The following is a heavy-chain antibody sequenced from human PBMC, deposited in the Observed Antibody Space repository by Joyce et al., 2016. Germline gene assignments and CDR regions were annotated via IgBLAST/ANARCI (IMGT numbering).Heavy chain of an antibody. CDR3: ARSGAYSQDS. D-gene: IGHD5-12*01. Sequence: QVQLQESGPGLVKPSGTLSLTCAVSGGSISSAHWWSWVRQPPGKGLEWIGEIYLGGSTTYNPCLMSRVTISVDKSKNQLSLKMNSVTAADTAVYYCARSGAYSQDSWGQGTLVTVSS. CDR1: GGSISSAHW. V-gene: IGHV4-4*02. J-gene: IGHJ5*01. CDR2: IYLGGST.